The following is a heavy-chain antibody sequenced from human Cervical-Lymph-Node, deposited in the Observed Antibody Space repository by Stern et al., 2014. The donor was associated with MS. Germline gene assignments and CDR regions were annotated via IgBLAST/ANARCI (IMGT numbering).Heavy chain of an antibody. CDR2: ISPRAGIA. CDR3: AREGRGYSSGSPFDN. J-gene: IGHJ4*02. Sequence: QVQLVQSGAEVKKPGSSVKVSCKASGGSYTMNWVRQAPGQGLEGMGRISPRAGIANYAQRFQGRVTFTADKSTSTVYMELSSLRSEDTATYFCAREGRGYSSGSPFDNWGQGTLVTVSS. V-gene: IGHV1-69*09. CDR1: GGSYT. D-gene: IGHD5-18*01.